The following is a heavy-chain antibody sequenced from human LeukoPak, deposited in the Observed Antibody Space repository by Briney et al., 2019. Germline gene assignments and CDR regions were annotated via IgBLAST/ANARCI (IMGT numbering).Heavy chain of an antibody. CDR3: SRDDYGNCWYFDL. CDR2: INHSGST. D-gene: IGHD4-11*01. V-gene: IGHV4-34*01. CDR1: GGSSTGYY. Sequence: SETLSLTCAVYGGSSTGYYWSWIRQPPGKGLEWIGEINHSGSTNYNPSLKSRVTISVDTSKNQFSLKLSSVTAADTAVYYCSRDDYGNCWYFDLWGRGTLVTVSS. J-gene: IGHJ2*01.